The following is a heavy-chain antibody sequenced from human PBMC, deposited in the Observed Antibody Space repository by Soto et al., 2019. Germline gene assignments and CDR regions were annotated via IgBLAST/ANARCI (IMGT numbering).Heavy chain of an antibody. Sequence: QVHLVQSGAEVQKPGASVKVSCKGSGYAFTTYGITWVRQAPGQGLEWMGWISAHNGNTNYAQKLQGRVTVTRDTSTSTAYMELRSLRSDDTAVYYCARGRYGDYWGQGALVTVSS. CDR2: ISAHNGNT. CDR3: ARGRYGDY. D-gene: IGHD1-1*01. CDR1: GYAFTTYG. J-gene: IGHJ4*02. V-gene: IGHV1-18*01.